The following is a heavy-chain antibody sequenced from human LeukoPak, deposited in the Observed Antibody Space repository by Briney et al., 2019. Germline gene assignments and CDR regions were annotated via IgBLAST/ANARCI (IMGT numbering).Heavy chain of an antibody. CDR1: GGSISSYY. V-gene: IGHV4-59*12. Sequence: SETLSLTCTVSGGSISSYYWSWIRQPPGRGLEWIGYIYYSGSTNYNPSLKSRVTISVDTSKNQFSLKLSSVTAADTAVHYCARDIAVAVGAFDIWGQGTMVTVSS. D-gene: IGHD6-19*01. CDR2: IYYSGST. J-gene: IGHJ3*02. CDR3: ARDIAVAVGAFDI.